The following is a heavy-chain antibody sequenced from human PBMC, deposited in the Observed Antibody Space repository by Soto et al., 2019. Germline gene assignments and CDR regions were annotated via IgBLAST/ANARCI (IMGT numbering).Heavy chain of an antibody. CDR1: GFTFSNYW. CDR3: VKEIASAQ. J-gene: IGHJ4*02. V-gene: IGHV3-7*01. CDR2: IKKDGSQK. Sequence: EVQLVESGGGLVQPGGSLRLSCETSGFTFSNYWMTWVRQAPEKGLEWVANIKKDGSQKNFVDSVKGRFTISRDNAKNSLYLQMDSLSVEATAIYYCVKEIASAQWGQGTLVTVSS. D-gene: IGHD6-25*01.